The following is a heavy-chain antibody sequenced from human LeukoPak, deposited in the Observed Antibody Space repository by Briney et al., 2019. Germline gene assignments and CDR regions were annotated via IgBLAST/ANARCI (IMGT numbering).Heavy chain of an antibody. V-gene: IGHV4-4*07. CDR1: GGSITTNY. J-gene: IGHJ4*02. CDR3: ARQYDFWSGFYY. Sequence: SETLSLTCTVSGGSITTNYWSWIRQPAGKGLEWIGRIYTGGSTNYNPSLKSRVTMSVDTSKNQFSLKLSSVTAADTAVYFCARQYDFWSGFYYWGQGTLVPVSS. D-gene: IGHD3-3*01. CDR2: IYTGGST.